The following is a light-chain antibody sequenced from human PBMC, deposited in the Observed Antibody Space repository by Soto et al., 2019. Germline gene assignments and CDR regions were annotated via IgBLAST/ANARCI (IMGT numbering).Light chain of an antibody. CDR3: QQYNDWPYT. Sequence: EIVLTQSPATLSVSPGERATLSCRASQPISRTLAWYQQKPGQAPILLFYGASTRDTGVPARFSGSGSGSDFTLTIDSLQSEDFAVYFCQQYNDWPYTFGQGTKLEIK. CDR2: GAS. CDR1: QPISRT. J-gene: IGKJ2*01. V-gene: IGKV3-15*01.